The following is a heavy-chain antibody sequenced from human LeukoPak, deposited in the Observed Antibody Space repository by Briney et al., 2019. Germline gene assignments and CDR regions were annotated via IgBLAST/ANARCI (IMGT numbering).Heavy chain of an antibody. V-gene: IGHV4-38-2*02. CDR2: IFSGGST. CDR3: ARAPNYYYDSSGAYYFDY. CDR1: GYSISSGYY. Sequence: SETLSLTCTVSGYSISSGYYWGWIRQPPGKGLEWIGSIFSGGSTYYNPSLKSRVTISLDTSRNHFSLKLSSVTAADTAVYYCARAPNYYYDSSGAYYFDYWGQGTLVTVSS. D-gene: IGHD3-22*01. J-gene: IGHJ4*02.